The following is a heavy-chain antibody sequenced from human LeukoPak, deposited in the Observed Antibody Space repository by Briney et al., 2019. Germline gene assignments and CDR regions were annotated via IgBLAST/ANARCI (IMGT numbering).Heavy chain of an antibody. CDR3: ARETVAGKYFQH. Sequence: GSLRLSCAASGFTVSSNYMSWVRQAPGKGLEWVSVIYSGGSTYYADSVKGRFTISRDNSKNTLYLQMNSLRAEDTAVYYCARETVAGKYFQHWGQGTLVTVSS. D-gene: IGHD6-19*01. CDR2: IYSGGST. J-gene: IGHJ1*01. CDR1: GFTVSSNY. V-gene: IGHV3-66*01.